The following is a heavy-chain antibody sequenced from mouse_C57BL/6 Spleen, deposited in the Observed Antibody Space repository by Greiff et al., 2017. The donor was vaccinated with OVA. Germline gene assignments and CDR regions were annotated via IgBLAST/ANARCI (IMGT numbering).Heavy chain of an antibody. CDR2: INYDGSST. Sequence: EVHLVESEGGLVQPGSSMKLSCTASGFTFSDYYMAWVRQVPEKGLEWVANINYDGSSTYYLDSLKSRFIISRDNAKNILYLQMSSLKSEDTATYYCARVGGHRYYFDYWGQGTTLTVSS. CDR3: ARVGGHRYYFDY. J-gene: IGHJ2*01. V-gene: IGHV5-16*01. CDR1: GFTFSDYY. D-gene: IGHD1-1*02.